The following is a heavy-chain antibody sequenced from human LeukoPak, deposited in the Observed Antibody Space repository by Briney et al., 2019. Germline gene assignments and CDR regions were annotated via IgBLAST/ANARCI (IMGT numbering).Heavy chain of an antibody. J-gene: IGHJ6*02. Sequence: GGSLRLSCAASGFTVSSNYISWVRQAPGKGLEWVSVIYSGGSTYYADSVKGRFTISRDNSKNTLYLQMNSLRAEDTAVYYCARSQSGRYYYGMDVWGQGTTVTVSS. D-gene: IGHD1-14*01. CDR2: IYSGGST. CDR1: GFTVSSNY. V-gene: IGHV3-53*01. CDR3: ARSQSGRYYYGMDV.